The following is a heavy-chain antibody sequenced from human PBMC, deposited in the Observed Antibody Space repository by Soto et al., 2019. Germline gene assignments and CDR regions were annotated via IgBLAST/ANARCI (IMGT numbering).Heavy chain of an antibody. Sequence: GGSLRLSCAASGFNFNAYVMNWVRQAPGKGLEWVSIISFTGDSRYYADSVKDRFTISRDNSQNTLYLQMNSLRAEDTAVYYCAKKSCSSPGCPYGMDVWGQGTTVTV. V-gene: IGHV3-23*01. CDR1: GFNFNAYV. CDR3: AKKSCSSPGCPYGMDV. CDR2: ISFTGDSR. D-gene: IGHD2-2*01. J-gene: IGHJ6*02.